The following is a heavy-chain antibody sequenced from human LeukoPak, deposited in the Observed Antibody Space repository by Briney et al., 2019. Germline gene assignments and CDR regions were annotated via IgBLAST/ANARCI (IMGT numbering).Heavy chain of an antibody. Sequence: PGGSLRLSCAASGFTFSSYWMHWDRQAPGKGLVWVSRINSDGSSTTYADSVKGRFTISRDNAKNTLYLQMNSLRAEDTAVYFCARDTVDIEPTSGEYWGQGTLVTVSS. CDR2: INSDGSST. J-gene: IGHJ1*01. V-gene: IGHV3-74*01. CDR3: ARDTVDIEPTSGEY. D-gene: IGHD3-10*02. CDR1: GFTFSSYW.